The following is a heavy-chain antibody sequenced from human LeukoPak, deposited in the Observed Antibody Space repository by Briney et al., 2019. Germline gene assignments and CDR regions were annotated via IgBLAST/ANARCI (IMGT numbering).Heavy chain of an antibody. J-gene: IGHJ4*02. CDR3: ARSAGDMVTGVN. V-gene: IGHV3-53*01. D-gene: IGHD3-9*01. CDR1: AFTVISNN. CDR2: IYSGGST. Sequence: LGGALRLSCAASAFTVISNNINYVRQAPGNPLEWVAVIYSGGSTYYADYVKGRFTISRDDSNNTLYLQMDSRRAEDMVVYYCARSAGDMVTGVNWGEGTLVSASS.